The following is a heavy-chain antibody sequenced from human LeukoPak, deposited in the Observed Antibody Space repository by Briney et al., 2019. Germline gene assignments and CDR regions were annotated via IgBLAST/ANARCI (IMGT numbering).Heavy chain of an antibody. CDR1: GGSFSGYY. CDR2: IYYSGST. D-gene: IGHD3-22*01. V-gene: IGHV4-39*01. Sequence: PSQTLSLTCAVYGGSFSGYYWGWIRQPPGKRLEWSGSIYYSGSTYYNPSLKSRVTISVDTSKNQFSLKLSSVTAADTAVYYCATLENYDSSGYGSYWYFDLWGRGTLVTVSS. CDR3: ATLENYDSSGYGSYWYFDL. J-gene: IGHJ2*01.